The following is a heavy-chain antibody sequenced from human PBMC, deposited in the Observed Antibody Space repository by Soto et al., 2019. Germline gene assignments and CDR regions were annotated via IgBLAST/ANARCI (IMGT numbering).Heavy chain of an antibody. J-gene: IGHJ3*02. Sequence: QITLKESGPTLVNPTQTLTLTCTFSGFSLNTTAVGVGWIRQPPGKALEWLALIYWDNDKRYNPSLKTRLTITKDTSKNQVVLKMTNMEPVDTATYFCAHRKGDDYVWGSYKDALDIWGQGTMVNLSS. CDR3: AHRKGDDYVWGSYKDALDI. CDR2: IYWDNDK. CDR1: GFSLNTTAVG. D-gene: IGHD3-16*01. V-gene: IGHV2-5*02.